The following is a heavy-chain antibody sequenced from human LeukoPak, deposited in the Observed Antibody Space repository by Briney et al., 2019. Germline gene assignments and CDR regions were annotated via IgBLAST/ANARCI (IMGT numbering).Heavy chain of an antibody. Sequence: SETLSLTCTVSGGSISSYYWSWIRQPPGKGLEWIGYIYYTGTTNYNPSLKSRVTISVDTSKNQFSLKLSSVTAADTAVHYCARGGWRLDYWGQGTLVTVSS. D-gene: IGHD2-15*01. V-gene: IGHV4-59*01. CDR2: IYYTGTT. CDR1: GGSISSYY. CDR3: ARGGWRLDY. J-gene: IGHJ4*02.